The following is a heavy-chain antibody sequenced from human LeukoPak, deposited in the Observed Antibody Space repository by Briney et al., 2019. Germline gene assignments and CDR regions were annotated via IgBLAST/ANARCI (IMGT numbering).Heavy chain of an antibody. V-gene: IGHV3-23*01. CDR1: GLTFRNYA. D-gene: IGHD6-13*01. Sequence: PGGSLRLSCAASGLTFRNYAMSGVGQAPGKGLEWVSVMSGIGGSTYYADSVKGRFTISRDNSKNTLYLQMHSLRAEDTAVYYCAKESSRWYSLSDYWGQGTLVTVSS. CDR3: AKESSRWYSLSDY. J-gene: IGHJ4*02. CDR2: MSGIGGST.